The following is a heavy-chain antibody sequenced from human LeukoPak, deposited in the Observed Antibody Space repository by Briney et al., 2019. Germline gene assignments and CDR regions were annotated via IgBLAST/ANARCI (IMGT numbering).Heavy chain of an antibody. D-gene: IGHD3-16*01. CDR1: GCSFSSYS. V-gene: IGHV3-21*01. Sequence: GGSLTLSCAASGCSFSSYSMNWVRQAPGKGLEWVSSISSSSSYIYYADSLKGRFTISRDNAKNSLYLQMNSLRADDTAVYYCARDKGGIGHYFDYWGQGTLVTVSS. CDR2: ISSSSSYI. CDR3: ARDKGGIGHYFDY. J-gene: IGHJ4*02.